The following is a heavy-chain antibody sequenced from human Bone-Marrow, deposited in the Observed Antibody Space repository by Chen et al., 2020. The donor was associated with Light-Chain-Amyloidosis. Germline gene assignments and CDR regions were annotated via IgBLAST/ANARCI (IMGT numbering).Heavy chain of an antibody. Sequence: EVPLEQSCPEVTTPWESLKISCKGSGYTFPNYWIGWVRQMPGKGLEWMGVIYPDDSDARYSPSVEGKGKREEEKDRKKEERKWRRRKGEDTAMYYCARRRDGYNFDYWGQGTLVTVSS. CDR1: GYTFPNYW. CDR2: IYPDDSDA. V-gene: IGHV5-51*01. J-gene: IGHJ4*02. D-gene: IGHD5-12*01. CDR3: ARRRDGYNFDY.